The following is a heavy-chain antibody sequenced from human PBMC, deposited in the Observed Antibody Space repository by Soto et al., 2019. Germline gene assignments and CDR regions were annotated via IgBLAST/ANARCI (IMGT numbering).Heavy chain of an antibody. Sequence: ASVKVSCKASGYSFTSYDVTWVRQATGQGLEWMGWMNPNTGNTGYAQKFQGRVTMTRNTSISTAYMELSSLRSEDTAVYYCARGPGGSIYYYYYMDVWGKGTTVTVSS. CDR2: MNPNTGNT. CDR3: ARGPGGSIYYYYYMDV. D-gene: IGHD3-16*01. CDR1: GYSFTSYD. J-gene: IGHJ6*03. V-gene: IGHV1-8*01.